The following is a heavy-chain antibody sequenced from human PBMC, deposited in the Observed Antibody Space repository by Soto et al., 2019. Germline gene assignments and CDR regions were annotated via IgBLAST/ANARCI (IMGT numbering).Heavy chain of an antibody. CDR2: ISYTGST. CDR3: ARLRAGLAGTPNWFHP. D-gene: IGHD6-19*01. J-gene: IGHJ5*02. V-gene: IGHV4-31*03. Sequence: PSETLSLTCTVSGGSIRSGGYYWSWIRQHPGKGLEWVGYISYTGSTYYNPSLKSRVSISLDTSKNQVSLRLASVTVADTAVYYCARLRAGLAGTPNWFHPWGQGTLVTVSS. CDR1: GGSIRSGGYY.